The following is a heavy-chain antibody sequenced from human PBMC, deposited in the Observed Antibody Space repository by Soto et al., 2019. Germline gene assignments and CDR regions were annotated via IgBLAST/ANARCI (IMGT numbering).Heavy chain of an antibody. D-gene: IGHD3-3*01. CDR2: ISSSSSTI. J-gene: IGHJ4*02. CDR3: ARGLTIFGVVTASGGPDY. V-gene: IGHV3-48*01. CDR1: GFTFSSYS. Sequence: GGSLRLSCAASGFTFSSYSMNWVRQAPGKGLEWVSYISSSSSTIYYADSVKGRFTISRDNAKNSLYLQINSLRAEDTAVYYCARGLTIFGVVTASGGPDYWGQGTLVTVSS.